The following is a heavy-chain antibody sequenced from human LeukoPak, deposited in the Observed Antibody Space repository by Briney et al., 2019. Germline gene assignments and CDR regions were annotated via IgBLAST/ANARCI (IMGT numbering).Heavy chain of an antibody. CDR2: IIPIFGTA. V-gene: IGHV1-69*01. CDR1: GGTFSSYA. D-gene: IGHD3-3*01. CDR3: ARAPGDFWSGSTYYYYMDV. Sequence: GSSVKVSCKASGGTFSSYAISWVRQARGQGLEWMGGIIPIFGTANYAQKFQGRVTITADESTSTAYMELSSLRSEDTAVYYCARAPGDFWSGSTYYYYMDVWGKGTTVTVSS. J-gene: IGHJ6*03.